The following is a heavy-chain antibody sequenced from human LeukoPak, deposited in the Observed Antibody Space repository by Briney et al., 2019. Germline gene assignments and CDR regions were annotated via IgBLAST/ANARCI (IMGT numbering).Heavy chain of an antibody. D-gene: IGHD3-10*01. V-gene: IGHV3-53*01. CDR2: FFSGGST. Sequence: PGGAPGLSWAAPGFPLKSNYMSRVRQAPGKGLGRGLVFFSGGSTYYADSLKGRFTISRDNSKNTPYLQMNRLIASVTAVYYCARMSMVRGVINDYWGQGTLVTVSS. CDR3: ARMSMVRGVINDY. J-gene: IGHJ4*02. CDR1: GFPLKSNY.